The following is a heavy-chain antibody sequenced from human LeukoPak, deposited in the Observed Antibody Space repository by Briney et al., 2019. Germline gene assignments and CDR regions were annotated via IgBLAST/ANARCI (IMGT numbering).Heavy chain of an antibody. D-gene: IGHD6-13*01. Sequence: GGSLRLSCAASGFTFSSYGMHWVRQPPGKGLEWVAFIRYDGSNKYYADSVKGRFTISRHNSKNTLYLQMNSLRAEDTAVYYCAKGFLAAAENAFDIWGQGTMVTVSS. CDR1: GFTFSSYG. CDR3: AKGFLAAAENAFDI. J-gene: IGHJ3*02. CDR2: IRYDGSNK. V-gene: IGHV3-30*02.